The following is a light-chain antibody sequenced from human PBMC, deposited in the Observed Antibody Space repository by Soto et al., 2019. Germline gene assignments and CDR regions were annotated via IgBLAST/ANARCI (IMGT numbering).Light chain of an antibody. Sequence: DIQLTQSPSFLSASVGDRVTITCRASQGISSYLAWYQQKPGKAPKLLIYAASTLQSGVPSRFSGSGSGTEFTLTISSLQPEDFATYYCQQLNSYPIRLTFGGGTKVEIK. V-gene: IGKV1-9*01. CDR1: QGISSY. CDR3: QQLNSYPIRLT. J-gene: IGKJ4*01. CDR2: AAS.